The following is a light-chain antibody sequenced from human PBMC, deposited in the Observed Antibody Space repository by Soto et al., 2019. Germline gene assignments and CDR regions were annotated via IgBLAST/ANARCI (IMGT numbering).Light chain of an antibody. Sequence: DIQMTQSPSTLSASVGDRVTFTCRASQSISDSLAWYQQKPGKAPYLLISDASSLERGVPSRFSGSGSGTEFTLSISSMQPDDFATYYCQQYNGYSRTFGQGTKVDIK. J-gene: IGKJ1*01. V-gene: IGKV1-5*01. CDR3: QQYNGYSRT. CDR1: QSISDS. CDR2: DAS.